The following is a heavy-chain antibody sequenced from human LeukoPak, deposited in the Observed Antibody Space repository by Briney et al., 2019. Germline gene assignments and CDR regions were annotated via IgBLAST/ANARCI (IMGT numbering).Heavy chain of an antibody. Sequence: GGSLRLSCAASGFTFSDYYMSWIRQAPGKGLEWVSYISSSGSTIYYADSVKGRFTISRDNSKNTVYLQMNSLRAEDTAVYYCARHYYDAFDIWGQGTMVTVSS. CDR1: GFTFSDYY. V-gene: IGHV3-11*01. CDR2: ISSSGSTI. J-gene: IGHJ3*02. D-gene: IGHD3-22*01. CDR3: ARHYYDAFDI.